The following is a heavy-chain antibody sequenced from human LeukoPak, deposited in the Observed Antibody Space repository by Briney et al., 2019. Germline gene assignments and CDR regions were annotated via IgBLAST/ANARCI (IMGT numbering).Heavy chain of an antibody. D-gene: IGHD6-13*01. CDR3: AKDVTAVPPYYYYYGMDV. CDR2: ISYDGSNK. V-gene: IGHV3-30*18. J-gene: IGHJ6*02. Sequence: GGSLRLSCAASGFTFGSYGMHWVRQAPGKGLEWVAVISYDGSNKYYADSVKGRFTISRDNSKNTLYLQMNSLRAEDTAVYYCAKDVTAVPPYYYYYGMDVWGQGTTVTVSS. CDR1: GFTFGSYG.